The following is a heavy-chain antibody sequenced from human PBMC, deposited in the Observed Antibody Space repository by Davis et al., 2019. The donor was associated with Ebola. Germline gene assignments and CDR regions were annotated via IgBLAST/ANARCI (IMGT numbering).Heavy chain of an antibody. CDR1: GYTFTGYY. V-gene: IGHV1-2*02. CDR2: INPNSGGT. Sequence: AASVKVSCKASGYTFTGYYMHWVRQAPGQGLEWMGWINPNSGGTNYAQKLQGKVTMTTDTSTSTAYMELRSLRSDDTAVYYCARDIRRYSSGWYPVGYWGQGTLVTVSS. J-gene: IGHJ4*02. D-gene: IGHD6-19*01. CDR3: ARDIRRYSSGWYPVGY.